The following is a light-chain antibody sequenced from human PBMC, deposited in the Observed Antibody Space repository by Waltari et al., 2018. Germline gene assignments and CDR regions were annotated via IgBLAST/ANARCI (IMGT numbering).Light chain of an antibody. Sequence: DIKMTQYPSSLSASVGDRVTITCRASPGSSNSLDWYQKKPGKAPKLLVYAASRLESAVPSRFIGSGAGTDYTLTISSLQPEDFATYYCQQYYSTPPDTFGPGTKVDIK. V-gene: IGKV1-NL1*01. J-gene: IGKJ3*01. CDR3: QQYYSTPPDT. CDR1: PGSSNS. CDR2: AAS.